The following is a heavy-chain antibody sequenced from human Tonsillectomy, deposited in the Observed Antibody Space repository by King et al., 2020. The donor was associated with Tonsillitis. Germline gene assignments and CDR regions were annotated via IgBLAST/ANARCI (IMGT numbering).Heavy chain of an antibody. J-gene: IGHJ3*02. Sequence: ITLKESGPTLVTPTQTLTLTCTFSGFAISTTGVGVAWIRQPPGEALAWLAPIYWNDYNLYSPSLKSRLSITKDTSKNQVVLTMTNMDPVDTATYYCAHTSYYDSDSFDIWGQGTMVTVSS. CDR1: GFAISTTGVG. D-gene: IGHD3-22*01. V-gene: IGHV2-5*01. CDR2: IYWNDYN. CDR3: AHTSYYDSDSFDI.